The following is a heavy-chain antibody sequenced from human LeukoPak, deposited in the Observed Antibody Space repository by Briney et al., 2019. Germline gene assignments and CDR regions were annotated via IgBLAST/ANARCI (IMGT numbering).Heavy chain of an antibody. CDR3: ARARTWVASAPYDC. CDR1: GGSFSGYY. J-gene: IGHJ4*02. V-gene: IGHV4-34*01. CDR2: INHSGST. Sequence: SETLSLTCAVYGGSFSGYYWSWIRQPPGKGLEWIGEINHSGSTNYNPSLKSRVTISVDTSKNQFSLKLSSVTAADTAVYYCARARTWVASAPYDCWGQGTLVTVSS. D-gene: IGHD1-1*01.